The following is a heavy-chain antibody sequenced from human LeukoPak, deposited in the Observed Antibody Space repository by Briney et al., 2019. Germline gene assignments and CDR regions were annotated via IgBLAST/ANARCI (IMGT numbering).Heavy chain of an antibody. Sequence: SETLSLTCTVSGYSISSGYYWGWIRQPPGKGLEWIGSIYHSGSTYYNPSLKSRVTISVDTSKNQFSLKLSSVTAADTAVYYCARSYSSSWYLPNRPDYMDVWGKGTTVTVSS. CDR3: ARSYSSSWYLPNRPDYMDV. V-gene: IGHV4-38-2*02. CDR2: IYHSGST. J-gene: IGHJ6*03. CDR1: GYSISSGYY. D-gene: IGHD6-13*01.